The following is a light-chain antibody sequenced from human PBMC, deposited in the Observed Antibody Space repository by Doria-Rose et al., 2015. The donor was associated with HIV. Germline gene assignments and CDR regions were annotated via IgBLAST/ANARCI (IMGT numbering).Light chain of an antibody. CDR2: DGS. CDR3: HQYGTSWT. J-gene: IGKJ1*01. CDR1: QSFSSTY. Sequence: EIELTQSPGTLSLSPGERATLSCRVSQSFSSTYLAWYQQKPGQAPSLLIYDGSTRATGIPDRFSASGSGTDFTLTTNRLEPEDFALYYCHQYGTSWTFGQGTKVEI. V-gene: IGKV3-20*01.